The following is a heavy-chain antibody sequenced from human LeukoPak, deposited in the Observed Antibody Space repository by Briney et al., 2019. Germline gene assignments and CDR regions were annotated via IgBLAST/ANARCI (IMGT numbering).Heavy chain of an antibody. CDR3: ARALIYDIEFDP. Sequence: ASVKVSCKASGYTFTSYDINWVRQAAGQGLEWMGRMNPNSGNTGYAQKFQGRVTMTRNTSISTAYMELSSLRSEDTAVYYCARALIYDIEFDPWGQGTLVTVSS. J-gene: IGHJ5*02. D-gene: IGHD3-9*01. CDR1: GYTFTSYD. CDR2: MNPNSGNT. V-gene: IGHV1-8*01.